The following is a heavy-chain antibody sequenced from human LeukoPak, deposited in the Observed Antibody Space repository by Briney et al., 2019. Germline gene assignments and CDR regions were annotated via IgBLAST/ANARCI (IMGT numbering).Heavy chain of an antibody. J-gene: IGHJ4*02. V-gene: IGHV3-7*01. CDR1: GFTFSSYW. Sequence: GGSLRLSCAASGFTFSSYWMSWVRQAPGKGLKWVANIKQDGSEKYYVDSVKGRFTISRDNAKNSLYLQMNSLRAEDTAVYYCARDVVLLRFGELSPDYFDYWGQGTLVTVSS. CDR3: ARDVVLLRFGELSPDYFDY. CDR2: IKQDGSEK. D-gene: IGHD3-10*01.